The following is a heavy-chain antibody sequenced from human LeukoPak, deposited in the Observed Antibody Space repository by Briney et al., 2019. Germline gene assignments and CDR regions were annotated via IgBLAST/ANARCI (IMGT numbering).Heavy chain of an antibody. D-gene: IGHD6-19*01. CDR2: IYTSGST. CDR1: GGSISSGSYY. CDR3: ARGFSSGWYNAGVYFDY. J-gene: IGHJ4*02. Sequence: SETLSLTCTVSGGSISSGSYYWSWIRQPAGKGLEWIGRIYTSGSTNYNPSLKSRVTVSVDTSKNQFSLKLSSVTAADTAVYYCARGFSSGWYNAGVYFDYWGQGTLVTVSS. V-gene: IGHV4-61*02.